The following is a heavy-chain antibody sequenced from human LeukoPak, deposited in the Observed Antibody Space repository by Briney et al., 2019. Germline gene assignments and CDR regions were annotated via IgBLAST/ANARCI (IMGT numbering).Heavy chain of an antibody. CDR3: AKRHTPSNWIQIDY. CDR1: GFTFSSYA. J-gene: IGHJ4*02. D-gene: IGHD5-18*01. CDR2: ISGGGGST. Sequence: GGSLRLSCAASGFTFSSYAMSWVRQAPGKGLEWVSAISGGGGSTYYADSVKGRFTISRDNSKNTLYLQMNSLRAEDTAVYYCAKRHTPSNWIQIDYWGQGTLVTVSS. V-gene: IGHV3-23*01.